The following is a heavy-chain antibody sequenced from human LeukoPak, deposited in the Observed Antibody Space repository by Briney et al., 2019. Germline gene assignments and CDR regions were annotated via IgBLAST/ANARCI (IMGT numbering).Heavy chain of an antibody. Sequence: SETLSLTCTVSGGSISSADYYWSWLRLHPGKGLEWIGYIYYSGSTYYNPSLKSRLTISLDTSKNHFSLQLSSVTAADTAVYYCAREISVGITSQLGLNMDVWGQGTTVTVSS. CDR2: IYYSGST. CDR1: GGSISSADYY. J-gene: IGHJ6*02. V-gene: IGHV4-31*03. CDR3: AREISVGITSQLGLNMDV. D-gene: IGHD3-16*01.